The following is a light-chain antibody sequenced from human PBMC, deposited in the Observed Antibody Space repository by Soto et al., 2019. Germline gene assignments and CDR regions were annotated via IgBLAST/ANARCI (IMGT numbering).Light chain of an antibody. CDR2: AAS. V-gene: IGKV1-27*01. J-gene: IGKJ4*01. CDR3: QKYNSAPLT. Sequence: DIQMTQSPSSLSASLGDRVTITCRASQGIGVYLAWFQQKPGNAPKLLIYAASTLQSGVPSRFSGSGSGTDCTLTISSLQPEDVATYYCQKYNSAPLTFGGGTMLEIK. CDR1: QGIGVY.